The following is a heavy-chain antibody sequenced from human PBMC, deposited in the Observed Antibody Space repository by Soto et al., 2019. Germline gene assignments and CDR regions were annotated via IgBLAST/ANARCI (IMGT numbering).Heavy chain of an antibody. D-gene: IGHD3-16*02. Sequence: GGSLRLSCAASGFTFSNAWMNWVRQAPGKGLEWVGRIKSKTDGGTTDYAAPVKGRFTISRDDSKNTLYLQMNSLKTEDTAVYYCTTVLAYYDYVWWSYRADYWGQGTLVTVSS. V-gene: IGHV3-15*07. CDR1: GFTFSNAW. CDR3: TTVLAYYDYVWWSYRADY. CDR2: IKSKTDGGTT. J-gene: IGHJ4*02.